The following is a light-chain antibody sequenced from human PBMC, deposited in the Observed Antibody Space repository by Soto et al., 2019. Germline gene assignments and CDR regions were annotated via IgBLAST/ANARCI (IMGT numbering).Light chain of an antibody. CDR3: LQCLQTPRT. Sequence: DIVMTQSPLSLPVTPGEPASISCRSSQSLLHSNGYNYLDLYLQRPGQSPQLLIYLGSNRASGVPGTFDGSGSYNHFTLKISRGEADDVGVYYCLQCLQTPRTFAQGTKWEIK. V-gene: IGKV2-28*01. CDR2: LGS. CDR1: QSLLHSNGYNY. J-gene: IGKJ1*01.